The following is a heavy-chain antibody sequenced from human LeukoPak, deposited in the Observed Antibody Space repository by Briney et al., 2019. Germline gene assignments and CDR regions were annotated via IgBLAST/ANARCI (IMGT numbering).Heavy chain of an antibody. J-gene: IGHJ5*02. CDR1: GGSFSGYY. Sequence: SDTLSLTCAVYGGSFSGYYWSWIRQPPGKGLEWIGEINHSGSTNYNPSLKSRVTISVDTSKNQFSLKLSSVTAADTAVYYCAGGGRSSWYRSPGWFDPWGQGTLVTVSS. CDR3: AGGGRSSWYRSPGWFDP. V-gene: IGHV4-34*01. D-gene: IGHD6-13*01. CDR2: INHSGST.